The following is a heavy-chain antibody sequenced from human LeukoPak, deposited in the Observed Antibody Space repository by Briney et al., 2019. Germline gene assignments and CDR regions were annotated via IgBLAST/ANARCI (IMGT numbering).Heavy chain of an antibody. Sequence: PSETLSLTCTVSGGSISSSSYYWGWIRQAPGKGLEWIGSIYYSGSTYYNPSLKSRVTISVDTSKNQFSLKLSSVTAADTAVYYCARLWGYQRYFDYWGQGTLVTVSS. D-gene: IGHD3-16*02. V-gene: IGHV4-39*01. CDR2: IYYSGST. CDR1: GGSISSSSYY. CDR3: ARLWGYQRYFDY. J-gene: IGHJ4*02.